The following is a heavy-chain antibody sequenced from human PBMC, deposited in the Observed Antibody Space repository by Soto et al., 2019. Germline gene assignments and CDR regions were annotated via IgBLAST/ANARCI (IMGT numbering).Heavy chain of an antibody. CDR2: IDPSDSYT. V-gene: IGHV5-10-1*01. CDR1: GYSFTSYW. CDR3: ARPLYYYDSSGYSSRGAFDI. D-gene: IGHD3-22*01. J-gene: IGHJ3*02. Sequence: GESLKISCKGSGYSFTSYWISWVRQMPGKGLEWMGRIDPSDSYTNYSPSFQGHVTISADKSISTAYLQWSSLKASDTAMYYCARPLYYYDSSGYSSRGAFDIWGQGTMVTVSS.